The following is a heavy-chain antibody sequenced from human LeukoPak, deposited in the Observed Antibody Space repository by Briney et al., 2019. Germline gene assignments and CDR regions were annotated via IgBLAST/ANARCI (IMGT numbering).Heavy chain of an antibody. CDR2: INPNSGGT. D-gene: IGHD6-19*01. CDR3: ARDRAYGYSTVWDFDY. Sequence: ASVKVSCKASGYTFTGYYTHWVRQAPGQGLEWMGWINPNSGGTNYAQKFQGRVTMTRDTSISTAYMELRSLRSDDTAVYYCARDRAYGYSTVWDFDYWGQGTLVTVSS. J-gene: IGHJ4*02. V-gene: IGHV1-2*02. CDR1: GYTFTGYY.